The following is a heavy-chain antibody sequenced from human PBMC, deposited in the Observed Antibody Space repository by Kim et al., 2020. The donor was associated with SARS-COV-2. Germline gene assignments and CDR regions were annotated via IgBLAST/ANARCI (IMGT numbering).Heavy chain of an antibody. V-gene: IGHV4-59*12. Sequence: SETLSLTCTVSGGSISSYYWSWIRQPPGKGLEWIGYIYYSGSTNYNPPLKSRVTISIDTSKNQFSLKLSSVTAADTAVYYCATGGGSGSYYKVFDYWGQGTLVTVSS. CDR2: IYYSGST. D-gene: IGHD3-10*01. CDR3: ATGGGSGSYYKVFDY. CDR1: GGSISSYY. J-gene: IGHJ4*02.